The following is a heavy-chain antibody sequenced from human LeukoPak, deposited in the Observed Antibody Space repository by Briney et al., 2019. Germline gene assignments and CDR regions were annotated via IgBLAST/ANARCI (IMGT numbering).Heavy chain of an antibody. D-gene: IGHD3-10*01. J-gene: IGHJ4*02. CDR3: VKDFSSGSYFDY. Sequence: GGSLRLPCSASGFTFSRYAMHWVRQAPGKGLEYVSAISSNRGSTYYADSVKCRFTISRDNSRNTLHLQMSSLRVEDTAVYYCVKDFSSGSYFDYWGQGNLVTVSS. CDR1: GFTFSRYA. V-gene: IGHV3-64D*06. CDR2: ISSNRGST.